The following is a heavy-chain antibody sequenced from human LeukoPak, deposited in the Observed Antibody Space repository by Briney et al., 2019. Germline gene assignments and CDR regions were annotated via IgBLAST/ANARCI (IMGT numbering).Heavy chain of an antibody. CDR3: ARGXXXXXXXY. Sequence: PSETLSLTCAVYGGSFTDYNWTWLRQSPEKGLEWIGEINDSGTTHYNPSLKSRVTISVDTAKHQFSLRMRSLTAADTAVYYCARGXXXXXXXYXGQXTLVXXSS. CDR1: GGSFTDYN. J-gene: IGHJ4*02. V-gene: IGHV4-34*01. CDR2: INDSGTT.